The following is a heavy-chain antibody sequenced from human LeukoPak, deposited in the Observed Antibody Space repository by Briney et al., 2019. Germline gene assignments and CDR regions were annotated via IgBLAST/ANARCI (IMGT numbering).Heavy chain of an antibody. V-gene: IGHV1-69*04. CDR3: AREFEGYDDYSDSYYGMDV. Sequence: SVKVSCKTSGSTFIRDTISWVRQAPGQGLEWMGRISPILGLRNFAQKFQGRVTITADKSTSTAYMELSSLRSGDTAVYYCAREFEGYDDYSDSYYGMDVWGQGTTVTVSS. CDR2: ISPILGLR. D-gene: IGHD4-17*01. J-gene: IGHJ6*02. CDR1: GSTFIRDT.